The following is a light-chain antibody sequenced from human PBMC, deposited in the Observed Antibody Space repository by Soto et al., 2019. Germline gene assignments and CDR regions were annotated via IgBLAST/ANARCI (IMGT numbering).Light chain of an antibody. V-gene: IGKV1-39*01. Sequence: DIQMTQSPSSLSASVGDRVTITCLASQSISSYLNWYQQKPGKAPKLLIYKASTLKSGVPSRFSGSGSGTEFTLTINNLQPEDFATYYCQQANSFPFTFGGGTKVDI. CDR2: KAS. CDR3: QQANSFPFT. CDR1: QSISSY. J-gene: IGKJ4*01.